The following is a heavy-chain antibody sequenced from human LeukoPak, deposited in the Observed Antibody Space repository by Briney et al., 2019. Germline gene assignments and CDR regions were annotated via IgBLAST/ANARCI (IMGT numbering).Heavy chain of an antibody. Sequence: PSETLSLTCAVYGGSLSGYYWGWIRQPPGKGLQWIGEINHRGRTNYNPSLKSRLTISVDTSKNQFSLKLSSVTAADTAVYYCTKEDVWAQGPTVTVSS. V-gene: IGHV4-34*01. CDR2: INHRGRT. CDR1: GGSLSGYY. CDR3: TKEDV. J-gene: IGHJ6*02.